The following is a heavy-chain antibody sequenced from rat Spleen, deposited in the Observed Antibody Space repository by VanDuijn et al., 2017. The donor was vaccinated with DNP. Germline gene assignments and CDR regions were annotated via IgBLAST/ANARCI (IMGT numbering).Heavy chain of an antibody. J-gene: IGHJ2*01. CDR3: VRSESRYNPFDY. CDR1: GFSLTSYN. Sequence: QVQLKESGPGLVQPSQTLSLTCTVSGFSLTSYNVHWVRQPTGKGLEWMGLIWSGGDTDYNVVLKSRLSISRDTSKSQVFLKMNSVQTEDTAMYFCVRSESRYNPFDYWGQGVMVAVSS. D-gene: IGHD1-5*01. CDR2: IWSGGDT. V-gene: IGHV2-30*01.